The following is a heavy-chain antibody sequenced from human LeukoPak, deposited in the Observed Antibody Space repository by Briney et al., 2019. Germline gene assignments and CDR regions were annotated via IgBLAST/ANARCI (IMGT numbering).Heavy chain of an antibody. D-gene: IGHD5-12*01. V-gene: IGHV3-23*01. CDR1: GFTFSNYA. Sequence: GGSLRLSCAASGFTFSNYAVSWVRQAPGKGLECVSTISASGGTTYYADSAKGRFTISRDNSKNTLYLQMNSLRAEDTAVYYCAKSMVATRSFDYWGQGTLVTVSS. CDR3: AKSMVATRSFDY. CDR2: ISASGGTT. J-gene: IGHJ4*02.